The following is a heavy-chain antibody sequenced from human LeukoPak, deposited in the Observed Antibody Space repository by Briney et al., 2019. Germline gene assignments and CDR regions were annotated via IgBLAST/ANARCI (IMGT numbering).Heavy chain of an antibody. CDR2: ISYDGSNK. V-gene: IGHV3-30*03. CDR1: GFTFSSYG. CDR3: ARDRGSYDSSGYWD. Sequence: GGSLRLSCAASGFTFSSYGMHWVRQAPGKGLEWVAVISYDGSNKYYADSVKGRFTISRDNSKNTLYLQMNSLRAEDTAVYYCARDRGSYDSSGYWDWGQGTLVTVSS. D-gene: IGHD3-22*01. J-gene: IGHJ4*02.